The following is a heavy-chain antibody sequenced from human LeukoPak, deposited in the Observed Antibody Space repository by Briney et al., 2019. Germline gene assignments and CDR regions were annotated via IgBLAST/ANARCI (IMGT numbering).Heavy chain of an antibody. V-gene: IGHV1-69*13. J-gene: IGHJ4*02. CDR1: GDTFNNFA. CDR2: IIPMSGTA. D-gene: IGHD3-3*01. Sequence: GASVKVSCKASGDTFNNFAISWVRQAPGQGLEWVGGIIPMSGTANYAQKFQGRVTITADESTSTAYMELSSLRSEDTAIYYCASPVKYYDTWSGYPPFDYWGQGTLVTVSS. CDR3: ASPVKYYDTWSGYPPFDY.